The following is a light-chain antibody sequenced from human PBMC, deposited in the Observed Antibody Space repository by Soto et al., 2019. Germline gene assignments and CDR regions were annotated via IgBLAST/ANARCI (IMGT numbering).Light chain of an antibody. CDR2: DAS. Sequence: EIVLTQSPATLSLSPGERATLSCRASQSVSSYLAWYRQKPGQAPRLLIYDASNRATGIPARFSGSGSGTDFTLTVSYLEPEDFAVYYCQQRSNWPPTFGPGTKVDIK. CDR3: QQRSNWPPT. CDR1: QSVSSY. J-gene: IGKJ3*01. V-gene: IGKV3-11*01.